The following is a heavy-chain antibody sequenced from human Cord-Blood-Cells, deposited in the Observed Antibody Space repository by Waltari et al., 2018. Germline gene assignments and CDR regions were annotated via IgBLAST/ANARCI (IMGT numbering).Heavy chain of an antibody. CDR2: IKQDGSEK. D-gene: IGHD3-3*01. J-gene: IGHJ3*02. Sequence: EVQLVESGGGLVQPGGSLRLSCAASGFTFSSYWMRWVRQAPGKGLEWVANIKQDGSEKYYVDSVKGRFTISRDNAKNSLYLQMNSLRAEDTAVYYCAASGYYDAFDIWGQGTMVTVSS. CDR1: GFTFSSYW. CDR3: AASGYYDAFDI. V-gene: IGHV3-7*01.